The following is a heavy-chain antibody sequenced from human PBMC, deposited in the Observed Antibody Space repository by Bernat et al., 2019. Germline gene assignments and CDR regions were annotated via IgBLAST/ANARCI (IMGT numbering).Heavy chain of an antibody. V-gene: IGHV1-2*04. J-gene: IGHJ4*02. CDR3: ARDKGFGEFSRGATFDY. CDR1: GYTFTGYY. D-gene: IGHD3-10*01. CDR2: INPNSGGT. Sequence: QVQLVQSGAEVKKPGASVKVSCKASGYTFTGYYMHWVRQAPGQGLEWMGWINPNSGGTNYAQKFQGWVTMTRDTSISTAYMELSRLRSDETAAYYCARDKGFGEFSRGATFDYWGQGTLVTVSS.